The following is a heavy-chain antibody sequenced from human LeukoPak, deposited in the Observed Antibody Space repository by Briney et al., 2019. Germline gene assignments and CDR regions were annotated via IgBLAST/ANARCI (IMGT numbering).Heavy chain of an antibody. V-gene: IGHV3-74*03. D-gene: IGHD3-10*01. CDR1: GLTFNSYW. Sequence: PGGSLRLSCAASGLTFNSYWMHWVRQVAGKGLVWVARINGDASNTTYADSVKGRFTISRDNSKNTLYLQMNSLRAEDTAVYYCAKRESSMVRGVIRYMDVWGKGTTVTVSS. J-gene: IGHJ6*03. CDR2: INGDASNT. CDR3: AKRESSMVRGVIRYMDV.